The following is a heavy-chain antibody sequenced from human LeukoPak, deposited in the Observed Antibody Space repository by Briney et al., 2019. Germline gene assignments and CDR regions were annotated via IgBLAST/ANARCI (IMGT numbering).Heavy chain of an antibody. CDR3: ARSIVVVPAAIRLGMDV. CDR1: GGSFSGYY. Sequence: PSETLSLTCAVYGGSFSGYYWSWIRQPPGKGLECIGEINHSGSTNYNPSLKSRVTISVDTSKNQFSLKLSSVTAADTVVYYCARSIVVVPAAIRLGMDVWGQGTTVTVSS. D-gene: IGHD2-2*01. V-gene: IGHV4-34*01. J-gene: IGHJ6*02. CDR2: INHSGST.